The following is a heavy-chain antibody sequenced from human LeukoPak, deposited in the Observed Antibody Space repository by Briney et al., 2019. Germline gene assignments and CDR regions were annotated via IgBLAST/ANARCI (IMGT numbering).Heavy chain of an antibody. CDR2: ISSSGSTI. D-gene: IGHD4-17*01. J-gene: IGHJ4*02. Sequence: PGGSLRLSCAASGFTFSSYEMNWVRQAPGKGLEWVSYISSSGSTIYYADSVKGRFTISRDSAKNSLYLQMNSLRAEDTAVYYCARDLNYGDYEDYFDYWGQGTLVTVSS. V-gene: IGHV3-48*03. CDR3: ARDLNYGDYEDYFDY. CDR1: GFTFSSYE.